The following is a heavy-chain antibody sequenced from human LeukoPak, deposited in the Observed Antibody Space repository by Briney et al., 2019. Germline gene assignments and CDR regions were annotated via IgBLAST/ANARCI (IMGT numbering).Heavy chain of an antibody. D-gene: IGHD4-17*01. J-gene: IGHJ4*02. V-gene: IGHV3-66*01. CDR3: ARGGYGAIDY. CDR1: GFTVSDNY. Sequence: GGSLRLSCAVSGFTVSDNYMCWVRQAPGKGLEWVSVIYSGGSTFYADSVKGRFTISRDNSKNTLYLQMNSLRAEDTAVYFCARGGYGAIDYWGQGTLVTVSS. CDR2: IYSGGST.